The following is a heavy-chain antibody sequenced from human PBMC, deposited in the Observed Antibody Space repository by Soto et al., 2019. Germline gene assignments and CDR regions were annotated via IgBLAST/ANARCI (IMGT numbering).Heavy chain of an antibody. CDR2: IYYSGST. J-gene: IGHJ4*02. D-gene: IGHD4-4*01. V-gene: IGHV4-59*01. CDR1: GGSISSYY. Sequence: PSETLSLTCTVSGGSISSYYWSWIRQPPGKGLEWIGYIYYSGSTNYNPSLKSRVTISVDTSKNQFSLKLSSVTAADTAVYYCARGRDSNFLNYFDYWGQGTRVTVSS. CDR3: ARGRDSNFLNYFDY.